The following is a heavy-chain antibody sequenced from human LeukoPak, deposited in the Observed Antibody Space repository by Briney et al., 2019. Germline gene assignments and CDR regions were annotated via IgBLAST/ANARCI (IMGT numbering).Heavy chain of an antibody. CDR1: GFTFSSYA. V-gene: IGHV3-30*04. CDR3: ARDGGSSSWSRLFDY. CDR2: ISYDGSNK. Sequence: PGGSLRLSCAASGFTFSSYAMHWVRQAPGKGLEWVAVISYDGSNKYYADSVKGRFTISRDNSKNTLYLQMNSLRAGDTAVYYCARDGGSSSWSRLFDYWGQGTLVTVSS. J-gene: IGHJ4*02. D-gene: IGHD6-13*01.